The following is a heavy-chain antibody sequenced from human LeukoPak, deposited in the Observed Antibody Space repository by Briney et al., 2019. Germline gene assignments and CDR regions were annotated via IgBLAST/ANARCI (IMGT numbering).Heavy chain of an antibody. D-gene: IGHD5-24*01. CDR3: ARDLGEMATIPSFGY. CDR1: GGTFSSYA. CDR2: IIPILGIA. Sequence: ASVKVSCKASGGTFSSYAISWVRQAPGQGLEWMGRIIPILGIANYAQKFQGRVTITADKSTSTAYMELSSLRSEDTAVYCCARDLGEMATIPSFGYWGQGTLVTVSS. V-gene: IGHV1-69*04. J-gene: IGHJ4*02.